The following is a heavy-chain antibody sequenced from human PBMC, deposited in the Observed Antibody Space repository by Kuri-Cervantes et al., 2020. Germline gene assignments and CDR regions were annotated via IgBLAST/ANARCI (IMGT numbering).Heavy chain of an antibody. D-gene: IGHD1-26*01. J-gene: IGHJ6*02. CDR3: ARGLVGAALQHPYYYYGMDV. V-gene: IGHV1-2*02. CDR1: GYTFTGYY. Sequence: ASVKVSCKASGYTFTGYYMHWVRQAPGQGLEWMGWINPNSGGTNYAQKLQGRVTMTTDTSTSTAYMELRSLRSDDTAVYYCARGLVGAALQHPYYYYGMDVWGQGTTVTVSS. CDR2: INPNSGGT.